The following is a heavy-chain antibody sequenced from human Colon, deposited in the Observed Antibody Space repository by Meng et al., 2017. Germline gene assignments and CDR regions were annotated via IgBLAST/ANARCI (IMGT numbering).Heavy chain of an antibody. J-gene: IGHJ2*01. D-gene: IGHD3-22*01. CDR1: GGSISSGDYY. V-gene: IGHV4-30-4*01. CDR2: IYYSGST. CDR3: ARGYYDSSGYGYWYFDL. Sequence: QVQLQDSGQGLVKPSQTLSLTCTVSGGSISSGDYYWSWIRQPPGKGLEWIGYIYYSGSTYYNPSLKSRVTISVDTSKNQFSLKLSSVTAADTAVYYCARGYYDSSGYGYWYFDLWGRGTLVTASS.